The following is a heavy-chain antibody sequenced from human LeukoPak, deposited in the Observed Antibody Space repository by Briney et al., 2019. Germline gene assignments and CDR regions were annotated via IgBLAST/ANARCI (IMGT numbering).Heavy chain of an antibody. J-gene: IGHJ4*02. CDR3: ARGPPYFDY. V-gene: IGHV4-34*01. CDR2: INHSGST. Sequence: SETLSLTCAVYGGPFSGYYWSWIRQPPGKGLEWIGEINHSGSTNYNPSLKSRVTISVDTSKNQFSLKLSSVTAADTAVYYCARGPPYFDYWGQGTLVTVSS. CDR1: GGPFSGYY.